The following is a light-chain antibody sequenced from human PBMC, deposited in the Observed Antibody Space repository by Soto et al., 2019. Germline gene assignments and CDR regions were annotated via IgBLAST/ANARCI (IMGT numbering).Light chain of an antibody. CDR1: SGSIASKY. CDR3: QSYDSTDIV. V-gene: IGLV6-57*04. CDR2: EHN. Sequence: NFMLTQPHSVSESPGKTATISCTRSSGSIASKYVQWCQQRPGSAPTTVIFEHNQRPSGVPDRFSGSIDTSSNSASFTISGLRTEDEADYYCQSYDSTDIVFGGGTKLTVL. J-gene: IGLJ3*02.